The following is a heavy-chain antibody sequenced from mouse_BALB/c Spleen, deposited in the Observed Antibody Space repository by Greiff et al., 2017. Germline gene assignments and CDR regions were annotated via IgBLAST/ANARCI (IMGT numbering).Heavy chain of an antibody. CDR2: ISSGGSYT. CDR1: GFTFSSYA. V-gene: IGHV5-9-3*01. Sequence: EVQRVESGGGLVKPGGSLKLSCAASGFTFSSYAMSWVRQTPEKRLEWVATISSGGSYTYYPDSVKGRFTISRDNAKNTLYLQMSSLRSEDTAMYYCARRGYDGLYFDYWGQGTTLTVSS. J-gene: IGHJ2*01. D-gene: IGHD2-14*01. CDR3: ARRGYDGLYFDY.